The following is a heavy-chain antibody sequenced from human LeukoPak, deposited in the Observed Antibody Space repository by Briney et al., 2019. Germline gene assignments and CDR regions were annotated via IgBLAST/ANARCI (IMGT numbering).Heavy chain of an antibody. V-gene: IGHV4-34*01. CDR2: INHSGST. J-gene: IGHJ4*02. CDR1: GGSFSGYY. D-gene: IGHD2-15*01. CDR3: ATSGPGYCSGGCLDY. Sequence: PSETLSLTCAVYGGSFSGYYWSWIRQPPGKGLEWIGEINHSGSTSYNPSLKSRVTISVDTSKNQFSLKLSSVTAADTAVYYCATSGPGYCSGGCLDYWGQGTLVTVSS.